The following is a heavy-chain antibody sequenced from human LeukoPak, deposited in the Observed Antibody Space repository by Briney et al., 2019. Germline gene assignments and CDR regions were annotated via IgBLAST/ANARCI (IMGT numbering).Heavy chain of an antibody. CDR2: ISGSGGST. J-gene: IGHJ3*02. Sequence: GGSLRLSCAASGFTFSSYAMSWVRQAPGKGLEWVSAISGSGGSTYYADSVKGPFTISRDNSKNTLYLQMTSLRADDTAVYYCAKDVSAYYDFWSGYKGHENAFDIWGQGTMVTVSS. CDR3: AKDVSAYYDFWSGYKGHENAFDI. D-gene: IGHD3-3*01. V-gene: IGHV3-23*01. CDR1: GFTFSSYA.